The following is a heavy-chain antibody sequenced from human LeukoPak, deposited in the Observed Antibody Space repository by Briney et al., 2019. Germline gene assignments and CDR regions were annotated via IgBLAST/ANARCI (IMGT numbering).Heavy chain of an antibody. V-gene: IGHV3-7*01. CDR2: IRQDGNEK. D-gene: IGHD1-26*01. CDR1: GFTFSSYA. CDR3: ASGGVVGPSTYWFYNL. Sequence: GGSLRLSCAASGFTFSSYAMTWVRQAPGKGLEWVANIRQDGNEKYYLDSGKGRFTISRDNAKTSLFLQMNSLRVEDTAVYYCASGGVVGPSTYWFYNLWGRGTRVTVSS. J-gene: IGHJ2*01.